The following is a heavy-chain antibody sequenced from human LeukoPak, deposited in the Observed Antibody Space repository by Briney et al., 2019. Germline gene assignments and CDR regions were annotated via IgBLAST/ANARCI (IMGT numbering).Heavy chain of an antibody. CDR3: ARDHYYGSGSYYGVDY. J-gene: IGHJ4*02. CDR2: IYYSGST. Sequence: SETLSLTCTVSGGSISSSSYYWGWIRQPPGKGLEWIGSIYYSGSTNYNPSLTSRVTISVDTSKNQFPLKLSSVTAADTAVYYCARDHYYGSGSYYGVDYWGQGTLVTVSS. V-gene: IGHV4-39*06. D-gene: IGHD3-10*01. CDR1: GGSISSSSYY.